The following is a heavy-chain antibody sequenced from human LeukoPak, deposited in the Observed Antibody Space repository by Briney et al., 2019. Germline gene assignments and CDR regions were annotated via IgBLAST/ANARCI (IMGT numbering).Heavy chain of an antibody. CDR1: GFTFSSYS. D-gene: IGHD1-26*01. V-gene: IGHV3-21*01. Sequence: GGSLRLSCAASGFTFSSYSMNWVRQAPGQGLEWVSSISSSSSYIYYADSVKGRFTISRDNAKNSLYLQMNSLRAEDTAVYYCARDHSGSYEMDYWGQGTLVTVSS. CDR3: ARDHSGSYEMDY. J-gene: IGHJ4*02. CDR2: ISSSSSYI.